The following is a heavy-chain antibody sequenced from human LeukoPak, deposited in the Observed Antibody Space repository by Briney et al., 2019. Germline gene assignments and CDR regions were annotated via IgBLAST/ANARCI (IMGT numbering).Heavy chain of an antibody. CDR2: INHSEST. CDR3: ARGGRSLVAAQFDL. CDR1: GGSFSGYY. D-gene: IGHD2-15*01. Sequence: PSETLSLTCAVYGGSFSGYYWSWIRQPPGKGLEWIGEINHSESTNYNPSLKSRVTISVDTSKNQFSLKLSSVTAADTAVYYCARGGRSLVAAQFDLWGRGTLVTVSS. J-gene: IGHJ2*01. V-gene: IGHV4-34*01.